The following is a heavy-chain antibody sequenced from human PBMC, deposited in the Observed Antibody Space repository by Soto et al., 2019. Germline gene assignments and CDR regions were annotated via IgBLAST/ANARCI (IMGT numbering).Heavy chain of an antibody. CDR2: ISSSSSYI. Sequence: EVQLVESGGGLVKPGGSLRLSCAGSEFTFSSYSLNWVRQAPGKGLEWVSSISSSSSYIYYADSVKGRFTISRDNAKNSLYLQMNSLRAEDTAVYYCARDSELSDPNDAFDIWGQGTMVTVSS. CDR3: ARDSELSDPNDAFDI. CDR1: EFTFSSYS. D-gene: IGHD1-26*01. V-gene: IGHV3-21*01. J-gene: IGHJ3*02.